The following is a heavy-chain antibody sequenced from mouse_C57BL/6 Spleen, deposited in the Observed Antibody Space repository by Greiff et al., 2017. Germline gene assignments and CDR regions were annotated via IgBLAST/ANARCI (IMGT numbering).Heavy chain of an antibody. Sequence: EVQRVESEGGLVQPGSSMKLSCTASGFTFSDYYMAWVRQVPEKGLEWVANINYDGSSTYYLDSLKSRFIISRDNAKNILYLQMSSLKSEDTATYYCAREEWLLRDWYFDVWGTGTTVTVSS. V-gene: IGHV5-16*01. D-gene: IGHD2-3*01. CDR1: GFTFSDYY. CDR2: INYDGSST. J-gene: IGHJ1*03. CDR3: AREEWLLRDWYFDV.